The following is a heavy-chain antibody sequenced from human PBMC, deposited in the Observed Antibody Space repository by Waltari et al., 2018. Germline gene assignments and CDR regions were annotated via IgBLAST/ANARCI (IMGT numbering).Heavy chain of an antibody. J-gene: IGHJ4*02. V-gene: IGHV3-66*01. CDR3: ARECAGGQWTFDY. CDR1: GFVVNSVF. Sequence: EVQVVESGGGLVQPGGSLRLSCAAFGFVVNSVFMSWVRLSRGRFGELKGNGLDGCAWLYSGCYKVYGDSGRGRSTIPGDDSRRTLHLQMDGLRAEDTAVYYCARECAGGQWTFDYWGPGTLVTVSS. CDR2: LYSGCYK. D-gene: IGHD2-8*01.